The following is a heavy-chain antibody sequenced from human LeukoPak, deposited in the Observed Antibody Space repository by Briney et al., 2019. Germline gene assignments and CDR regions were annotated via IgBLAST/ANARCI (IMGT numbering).Heavy chain of an antibody. J-gene: IGHJ4*02. CDR3: ARITSGYYYGSGAYYFDY. CDR1: GGTFSTYA. D-gene: IGHD3-10*01. V-gene: IGHV1-69*01. CDR2: IIPIFGTA. Sequence: SVKVSCKASGGTFSTYAISWVRQAPGQGLEWMGGIIPIFGTANYAQKFQGRVTITADESTSTAYMELSSLRSEDTAVYYCARITSGYYYGSGAYYFDYWGQGTLVTVSS.